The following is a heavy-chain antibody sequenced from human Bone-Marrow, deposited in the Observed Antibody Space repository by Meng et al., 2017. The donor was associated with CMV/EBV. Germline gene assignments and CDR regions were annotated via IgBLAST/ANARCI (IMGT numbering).Heavy chain of an antibody. V-gene: IGHV1-46*01. CDR3: ATDLVSGSRSYYYYGMDV. Sequence: ASVKVSCKASGYTFTSYYMHWVRQAPGQGLEWMGIINPSGGSTSYAQKFQGRVTMTEDTSTDTAYMELSSLRSEDTAVYYCATDLVSGSRSYYYYGMDVWGQGTTVPVSS. CDR2: INPSGGST. J-gene: IGHJ6*02. D-gene: IGHD6-6*01. CDR1: GYTFTSYY.